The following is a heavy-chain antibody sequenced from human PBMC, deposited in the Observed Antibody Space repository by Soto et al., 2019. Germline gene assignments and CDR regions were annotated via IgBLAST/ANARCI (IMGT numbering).Heavy chain of an antibody. CDR2: INHSGST. V-gene: IGHV4-34*01. CDR3: ARGGDWTPY. CDR1: GGSFSGYY. Sequence: SETLSLTCAVYGGSFSGYYWSWIRQPPGKGLEWIGEINHSGSTNYNPPLKSRVTISVDTSKNQFSLKLSSVTAADTAVYYCARGGDWTPYWGQGTLVTVSS. J-gene: IGHJ4*02. D-gene: IGHD2-21*02.